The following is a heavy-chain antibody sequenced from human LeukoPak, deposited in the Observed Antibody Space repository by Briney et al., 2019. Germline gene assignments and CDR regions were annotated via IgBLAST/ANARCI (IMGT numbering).Heavy chain of an antibody. D-gene: IGHD6-19*01. CDR2: INHSGST. CDR1: GGTFSGYY. V-gene: IGHV4-34*01. J-gene: IGHJ6*03. Sequence: NASETLSLTCAVYGGTFSGYYWSWIRQPPGKGLEWIGEINHSGSTNYNPSLKSRVTVSVDTSKNQFSLKLSSVTAADTAVYYCARLSSGWYYYYYYMDVWGKGTTVTVSS. CDR3: ARLSSGWYYYYYYMDV.